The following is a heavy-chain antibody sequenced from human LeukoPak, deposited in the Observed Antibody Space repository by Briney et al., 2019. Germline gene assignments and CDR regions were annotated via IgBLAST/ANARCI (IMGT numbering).Heavy chain of an antibody. CDR2: IYYTGST. Sequence: PSETLSLTCTVSGGSISSYYWSWMRQPPGKGLEWIGYIYYTGSTNYNPSLKGRVTISVDTSKDQFSLRLSSVTAADTAVYYCALDYDNSGYEFVYWGQGTLVTVSS. CDR1: GGSISSYY. J-gene: IGHJ4*02. V-gene: IGHV4-59*12. D-gene: IGHD3-22*01. CDR3: ALDYDNSGYEFVY.